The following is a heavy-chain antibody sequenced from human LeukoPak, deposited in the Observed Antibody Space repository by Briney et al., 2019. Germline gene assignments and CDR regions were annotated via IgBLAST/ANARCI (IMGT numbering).Heavy chain of an antibody. J-gene: IGHJ5*02. CDR3: AISGTGSS. V-gene: IGHV4-39*01. Sequence: PSETLSLTCTVSGGSISSSTYYWGWIRQAPGRGLEWIGTIYYRGSTYYNPSLKSRVTISVDTSNNQFSLRLSSVTAADTAVYYCAISGTGSSWGQGTLVTVSS. CDR2: IYYRGST. D-gene: IGHD3-10*01. CDR1: GGSISSSTYY.